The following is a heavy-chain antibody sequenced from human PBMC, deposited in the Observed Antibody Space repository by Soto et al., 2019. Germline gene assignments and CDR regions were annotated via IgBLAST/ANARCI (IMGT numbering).Heavy chain of an antibody. CDR3: ARTVRTPRGGMGV. CDR2: IWYDGSNK. D-gene: IGHD3-16*02. J-gene: IGHJ6*02. V-gene: IGHV3-33*01. CDR1: GFTFSSYG. Sequence: QVQLVESGGGVVQPGRSLRLSCAASGFTFSSYGMHWVRQAPGKGLEWVAVIWYDGSNKYYADSVKGRFTISRDNSKNTLYLQMNSLRAEGTAVYYGARTVRTPRGGMGVWGQGTTVTVSS.